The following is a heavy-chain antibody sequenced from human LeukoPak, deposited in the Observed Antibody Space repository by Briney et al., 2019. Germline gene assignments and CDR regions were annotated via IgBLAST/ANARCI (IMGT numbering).Heavy chain of an antibody. V-gene: IGHV5-51*01. CDR1: GYSFTTSW. CDR2: IYPGDSDT. J-gene: IGHJ4*02. CDR3: ARGSPLDY. Sequence: GESLKISCKGSGYSFTTSWTAWVRQMPGKGLDWMGIIYPGDSDTRYSSSFRGQVTISADKSIRTAYLQWSSLRASDTAMYYCARGSPLDYWGQGTLVTVSS.